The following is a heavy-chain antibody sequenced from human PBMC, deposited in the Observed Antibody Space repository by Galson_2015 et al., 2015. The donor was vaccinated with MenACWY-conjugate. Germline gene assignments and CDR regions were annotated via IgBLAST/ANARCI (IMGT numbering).Heavy chain of an antibody. CDR3: ARGLSLWSGYQTWFDP. CDR2: ISASNGAT. J-gene: IGHJ5*02. Sequence: SVKASCKASGDTFTNYGITWVRQAPGQGLEWMGWISASNGATDYAQEFQGRVSMTTDTSTSTAYMELRSLRSDDTALYYCARGLSLWSGYQTWFDPWGQGTLVTVSS. V-gene: IGHV1-18*01. CDR1: GDTFTNYG. D-gene: IGHD3-3*01.